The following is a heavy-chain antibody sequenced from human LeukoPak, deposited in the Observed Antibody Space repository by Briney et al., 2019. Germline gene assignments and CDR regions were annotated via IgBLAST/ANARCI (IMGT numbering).Heavy chain of an antibody. V-gene: IGHV3-30*18. CDR1: GFTFSSYG. CDR3: AKEANDYVWGSYRSYYFDY. D-gene: IGHD3-16*02. Sequence: GSLRLSCAASGFTFSSYGMHWVRQAPGKGLEWVAVISYDGSNKYYADSVKGRFTISRDNSKNTLYLQMNSLRAEDTAVYYCAKEANDYVWGSYRSYYFDYWGQGTLVTVSS. J-gene: IGHJ4*02. CDR2: ISYDGSNK.